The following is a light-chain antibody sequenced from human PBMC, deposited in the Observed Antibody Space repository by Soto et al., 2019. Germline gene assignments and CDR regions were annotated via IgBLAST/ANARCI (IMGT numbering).Light chain of an antibody. CDR3: QQFTSYPLT. V-gene: IGKV1-9*01. Sequence: DIPLTQSPSFLSASVGDRVTITCRASQGIASSLAWYQQKAGKAPKLLIYAASTLESGVPSRFSGSGPGTEFTLTISSLQPEDFAIYYCQQFTSYPLTFGGGTKAEIK. J-gene: IGKJ4*01. CDR1: QGIASS. CDR2: AAS.